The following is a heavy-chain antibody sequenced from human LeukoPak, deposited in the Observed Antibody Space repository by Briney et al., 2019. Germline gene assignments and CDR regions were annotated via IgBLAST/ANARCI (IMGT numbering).Heavy chain of an antibody. D-gene: IGHD4-17*01. CDR3: ARDQGYGDYD. Sequence: PGGSLRLSCAASGFTFDDYGMSWVRQAPGKGLEWVTGINWNGGSTHYADSVKGGLTISRDNAKNSLYLQMNSLRAEDTALYYCARDQGYGDYDWGQGTLVTVSS. J-gene: IGHJ4*02. CDR1: GFTFDDYG. CDR2: INWNGGST. V-gene: IGHV3-20*04.